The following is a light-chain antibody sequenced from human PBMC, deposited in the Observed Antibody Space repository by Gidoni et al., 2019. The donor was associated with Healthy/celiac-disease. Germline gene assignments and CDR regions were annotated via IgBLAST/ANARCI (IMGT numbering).Light chain of an antibody. CDR3: QQYYNWPLWT. V-gene: IGKV3-15*01. J-gene: IGKJ1*01. CDR1: QSVSSN. CDR2: GAS. Sequence: EIVMTQSPATLSVSPGERATLSCRASQSVSSNLAWYQQKPGQAPRLLIYGASTRATGIPARFSGSGSGTEFTLTISRLQSEDFAVYYCQQYYNWPLWTFGQGTKVEIK.